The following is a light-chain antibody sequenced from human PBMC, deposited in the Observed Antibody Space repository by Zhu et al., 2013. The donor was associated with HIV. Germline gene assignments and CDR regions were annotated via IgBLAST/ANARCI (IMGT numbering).Light chain of an antibody. Sequence: EIVMTQSPATLSVSPGERATLSCRASQSVSSNLAWYQQKPGQAPRLLIYDASSRATGIPDRFSGSGSGTDFTLTISRLEPEDFAVYYCQQSGSSPFTFGPGTKVEIK. CDR3: QQSGSSPFT. CDR2: DAS. J-gene: IGKJ3*01. CDR1: QSVSSN. V-gene: IGKV3-20*01.